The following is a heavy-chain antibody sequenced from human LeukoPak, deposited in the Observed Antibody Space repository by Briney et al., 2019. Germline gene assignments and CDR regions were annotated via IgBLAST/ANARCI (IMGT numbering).Heavy chain of an antibody. CDR1: GYSFIGYY. Sequence: ASVKVSCKASGYSFIGYYIHWVRQAPGQGLEWMGWINPKSGDTNYAQRFQGRVTMTGDTAISTAYMELTSLTSDDTAVYYCARGVGTDSMKRFDPWGQGTLVTVSS. J-gene: IGHJ5*02. CDR3: ARGVGTDSMKRFDP. D-gene: IGHD2-8*02. CDR2: INPKSGDT. V-gene: IGHV1-2*02.